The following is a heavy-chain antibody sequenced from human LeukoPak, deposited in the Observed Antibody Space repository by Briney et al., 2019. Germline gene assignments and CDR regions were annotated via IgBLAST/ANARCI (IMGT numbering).Heavy chain of an antibody. CDR2: ISAYNGNT. Sequence: ASVKVSCKASGYTFTSYGISWVRQAPGQGLEWMGWISAYNGNTNYAQKLQGRVTMTTDTSTSTAYVELRSLRSDDTAVYYCARSSSSWTDNFDYWGQGTLVTVSS. D-gene: IGHD6-13*01. V-gene: IGHV1-18*01. CDR3: ARSSSSWTDNFDY. J-gene: IGHJ4*02. CDR1: GYTFTSYG.